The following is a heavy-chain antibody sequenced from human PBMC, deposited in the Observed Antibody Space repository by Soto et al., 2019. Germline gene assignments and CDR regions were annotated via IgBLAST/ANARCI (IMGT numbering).Heavy chain of an antibody. CDR3: VGGYKVSYPGSRIFDF. D-gene: IGHD3-10*01. V-gene: IGHV3-23*01. J-gene: IGHJ4*02. CDR2: ITDTGGDA. Sequence: GGSLRLSCVASGLTFGSRAMSWVRQSPGEGLEWVSTITDTGGDAKYADSVRGRFAISRDNSKNTLYLQMSALRAEDSAIYFCVGGYKVSYPGSRIFDFWGRGTLVTVSS. CDR1: GLTFGSRA.